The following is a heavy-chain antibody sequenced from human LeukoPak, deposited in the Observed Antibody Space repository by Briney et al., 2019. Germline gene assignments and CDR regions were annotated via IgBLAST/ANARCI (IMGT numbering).Heavy chain of an antibody. D-gene: IGHD2-2*01. CDR3: ARRDGYCSSTSCYADYYYGMDV. V-gene: IGHV5-51*01. J-gene: IGHJ6*02. Sequence: GESLKISCKGSGYSFTNYWIGWVRQMPGKGLEWMGIIYPGDSDTTYSPSFQGQVTISADKSISTAYLQWSSLKASDTAMYYCARRDGYCSSTSCYADYYYGMDVWGQGTTVTVSS. CDR2: IYPGDSDT. CDR1: GYSFTNYW.